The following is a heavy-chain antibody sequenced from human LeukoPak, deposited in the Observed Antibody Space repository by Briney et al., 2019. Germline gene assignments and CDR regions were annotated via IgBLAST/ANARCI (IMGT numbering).Heavy chain of an antibody. CDR1: GGSISSYY. CDR3: ARDRGWLVKGDAFDI. CDR2: IYTSGST. D-gene: IGHD6-19*01. J-gene: IGHJ3*02. V-gene: IGHV4-4*07. Sequence: SETLSLTCTDSGGSISSYYWSWVRQPAGKGGGWIGRIYTSGSTNYNPSLQRRVTMSVDTSKNQFSLKLGSVTAADTAVYYCARDRGWLVKGDAFDIWGQGTMVTVSS.